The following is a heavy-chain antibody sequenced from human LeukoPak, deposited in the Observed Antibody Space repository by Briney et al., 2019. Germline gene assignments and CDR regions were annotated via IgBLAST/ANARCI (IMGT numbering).Heavy chain of an antibody. J-gene: IGHJ4*02. V-gene: IGHV4-4*08. CDR1: GGSISSYY. CDR2: LSTSGST. Sequence: SETLSLTCTVSGGSISSYYWSWIRQPPGKGKEWIGYLSTSGSTNSNPSLKSRVTISVDTSKNQFSLNLSSVTAADTAVYYCARLHGGKGQYYFDYWGQGTLVTVSS. D-gene: IGHD4-23*01. CDR3: ARLHGGKGQYYFDY.